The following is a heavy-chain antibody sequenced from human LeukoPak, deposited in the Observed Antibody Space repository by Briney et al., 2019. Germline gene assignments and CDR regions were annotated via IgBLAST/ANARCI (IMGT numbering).Heavy chain of an antibody. V-gene: IGHV5-51*01. CDR1: GYMFTTYW. J-gene: IGHJ3*01. D-gene: IGHD3-16*01. Sequence: GRSRQISCKVSGYMFTTYWIAWVRRLPGKGLEGMGVIYPGDSETRYTPSFRGQVAISVDRSSNTAFLQWNSLREADTAVYFCARQGAGSSHYDDTGLPRGAYDVWGQGTRVIVSS. CDR3: ARQGAGSSHYDDTGLPRGAYDV. CDR2: IYPGDSET.